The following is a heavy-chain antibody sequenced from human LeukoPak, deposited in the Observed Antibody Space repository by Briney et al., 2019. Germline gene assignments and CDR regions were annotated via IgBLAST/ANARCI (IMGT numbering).Heavy chain of an antibody. CDR3: ARDSATDIVVVPAATDLDY. Sequence: GGSLRLSCAASGFTFSSYGMHWVRQAPGKGLEWVANIKQDGSEKYYVDSVKGRFTISRDNAKNSLYLQMNSLRAEDTAVYYCARDSATDIVVVPAATDLDYWGQGTLVTVSS. CDR1: GFTFSSYG. V-gene: IGHV3-7*01. J-gene: IGHJ4*02. CDR2: IKQDGSEK. D-gene: IGHD2-2*01.